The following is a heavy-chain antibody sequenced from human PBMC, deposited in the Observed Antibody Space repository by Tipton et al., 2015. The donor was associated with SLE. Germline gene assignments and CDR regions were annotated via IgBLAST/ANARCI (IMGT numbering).Heavy chain of an antibody. CDR3: ARNGFYSPDY. CDR2: IHESGRT. D-gene: IGHD4-11*01. J-gene: IGHJ4*02. Sequence: TLSLTCAVSGASIRSNNWWSWVRQSPGKGREWIGEIHESGRTSYNPSLKSRVTMSMDKSNNQLSLTLKSVSAADTAVYYCARNGFYSPDYWGQGILVTVSS. CDR1: GASIRSNNW. V-gene: IGHV4-4*02.